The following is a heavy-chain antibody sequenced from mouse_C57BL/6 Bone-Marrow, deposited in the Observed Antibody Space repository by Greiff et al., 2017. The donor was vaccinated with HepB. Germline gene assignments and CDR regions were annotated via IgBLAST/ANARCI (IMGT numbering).Heavy chain of an antibody. CDR3: ARGIYGNFGAWFAY. CDR2: INPNNGGT. J-gene: IGHJ3*01. D-gene: IGHD2-1*01. CDR1: GYTFTDYN. Sequence: VQLQQSGPELVKPGASVKIPCKASGYTFTDYNMDWVKQSHGKSLEWIGDINPNNGGTIYNQKFKGKATVTVDKSSSTAYMELRSLTSEDTAVYYCARGIYGNFGAWFAYWGQGTLVTVSA. V-gene: IGHV1-18*01.